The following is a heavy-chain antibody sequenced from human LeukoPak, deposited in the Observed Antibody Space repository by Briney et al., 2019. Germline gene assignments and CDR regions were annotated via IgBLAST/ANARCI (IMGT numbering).Heavy chain of an antibody. V-gene: IGHV1-24*01. CDR3: KIMQNLSAAGIGAYWFDP. CDR2: FDPEAGET. CDR1: GSPLTELS. D-gene: IGHD2-2*01. J-gene: IGHJ5*02. Sequence: GASVRVSCKVSGSPLTELSIHWVRQAPGEGLEWMGGFDPEAGETIYAQRFQGRVTMTEDISTDTAFMELSRLRSDDTAVYYCKIMQNLSAAGIGAYWFDPWGQGTLVTVSS.